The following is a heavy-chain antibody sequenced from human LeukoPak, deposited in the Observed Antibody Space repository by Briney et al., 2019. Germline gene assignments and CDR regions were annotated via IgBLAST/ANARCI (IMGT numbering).Heavy chain of an antibody. CDR1: GFTFSNAW. Sequence: GGSLRLSCAASGFTFSNAWMSWVRQAPGKGLEWVGRIKSKTDGGTTDYAAPVKGRFTISRDDSKNTLYLQMNSLKTEDTAVYYRTTQRYYDSSGYYPRPFDYWGQGTLVTVSS. V-gene: IGHV3-15*01. CDR2: IKSKTDGGTT. D-gene: IGHD3-22*01. J-gene: IGHJ4*02. CDR3: TTQRYYDSSGYYPRPFDY.